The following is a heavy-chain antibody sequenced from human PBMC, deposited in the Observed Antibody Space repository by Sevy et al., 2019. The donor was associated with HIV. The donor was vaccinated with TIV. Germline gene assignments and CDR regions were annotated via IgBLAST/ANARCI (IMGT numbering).Heavy chain of an antibody. CDR2: ISYDGSNK. J-gene: IGHJ6*02. CDR3: AKDGELDSSGWYGYYYYYGMDV. CDR1: GFTFSSYG. V-gene: IGHV3-30*18. Sequence: GGSLRLSCAASGFTFSSYGMHWVRQAPGKGLEWVAVISYDGSNKYYADSVKGRFTISRDNSKNTLYLQMNSLRAEDTAVYYCAKDGELDSSGWYGYYYYYGMDVWGQGTTVTV. D-gene: IGHD6-19*01.